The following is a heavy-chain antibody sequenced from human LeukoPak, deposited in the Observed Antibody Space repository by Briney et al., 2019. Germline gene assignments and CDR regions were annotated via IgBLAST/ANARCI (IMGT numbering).Heavy chain of an antibody. D-gene: IGHD3-10*01. Sequence: GGSLRLSCAASGFTFSSCGMHWVRQAPGKGLEWVAVISYDGSNKYYADSVKGRFTISRDNSKNTLYLQMNSLRAEDTAVYYCAKVGGSGSSLDYWGQGTLVTVSS. CDR3: AKVGGSGSSLDY. J-gene: IGHJ4*02. V-gene: IGHV3-30*18. CDR2: ISYDGSNK. CDR1: GFTFSSCG.